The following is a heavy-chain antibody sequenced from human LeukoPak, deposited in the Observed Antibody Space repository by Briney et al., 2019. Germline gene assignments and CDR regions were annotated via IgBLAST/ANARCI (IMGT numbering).Heavy chain of an antibody. CDR2: IYYSGSI. D-gene: IGHD6-13*01. CDR3: ASSAYSSSWYQRWYFDL. CDR1: GYSISSGYY. Sequence: PSETLSLTCTVSGYSISSGYYWGWIRQPPGKGLEWIGSIYYSGSIYYNPSLKSRVTISVDTSKNQFSLKLSSVTAADTAVYYCASSAYSSSWYQRWYFDLWGRGTLVTVSS. J-gene: IGHJ2*01. V-gene: IGHV4-38-2*02.